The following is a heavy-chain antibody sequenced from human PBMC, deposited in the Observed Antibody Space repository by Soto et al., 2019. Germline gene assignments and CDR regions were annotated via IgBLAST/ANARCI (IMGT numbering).Heavy chain of an antibody. CDR2: IIPIFGTA. CDR1: GGTFSSYA. V-gene: IGHV1-69*01. D-gene: IGHD1-26*01. J-gene: IGHJ6*02. Sequence: QVQLVQSGAEVKKPGSSVKVSCKASGGTFSSYAISWVRQAPGQGLEWMGGIIPIFGTANYAQKFQGRVTITADESTSTAYMELSSLRSEDTAVYYCARDPEWEPQQPTYYYYGMDVWGQGTTVTVSS. CDR3: ARDPEWEPQQPTYYYYGMDV.